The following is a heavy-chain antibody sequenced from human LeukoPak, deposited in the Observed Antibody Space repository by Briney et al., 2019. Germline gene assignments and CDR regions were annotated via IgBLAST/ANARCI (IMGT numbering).Heavy chain of an antibody. CDR3: ARDHLDVDTAMVPRKVFYYYGMDV. CDR2: IIPILGIA. J-gene: IGHJ6*02. Sequence: ASVKVSCKASGGTFSSYAISWVRQAPGQGLEWMGRIIPILGIANYAQKFQGRVTITADKSTSTAYMELSSLRSEDMAVYYCARDHLDVDTAMVPRKVFYYYGMDVWGQGTTVTVSS. CDR1: GGTFSSYA. V-gene: IGHV1-69*04. D-gene: IGHD5-18*01.